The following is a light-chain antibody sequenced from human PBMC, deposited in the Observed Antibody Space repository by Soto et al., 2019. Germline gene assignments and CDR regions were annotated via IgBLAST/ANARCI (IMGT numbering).Light chain of an antibody. CDR2: GAS. V-gene: IGKV3-20*01. J-gene: IGKJ2*01. CDR3: QQYGGSPLVT. CDR1: QSVSSSS. Sequence: EIVLTQSPGTLSLSPGERATLSCRASQSVSSSSFAWYQQKPGQAPRLLVYGASSRATGITDRFSGSGSGTDFSLTISSLEPEDFGVYYCQQYGGSPLVTFGQGTKLEIK.